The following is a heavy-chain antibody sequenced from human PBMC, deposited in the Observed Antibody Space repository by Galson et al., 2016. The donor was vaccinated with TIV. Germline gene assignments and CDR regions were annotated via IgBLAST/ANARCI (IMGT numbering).Heavy chain of an antibody. CDR3: ARAPYGENWYFGL. Sequence: SETLSLTCSVSGVSINRHYWTWIRQPPRKGLEWIASIYYSGNTNTNYNPSLNSRVTISVDTSRNQVSLKLRSVTAADTAVYYCARAPYGENWYFGLWGRGTLVTVSS. J-gene: IGHJ2*01. CDR2: IYYSGNTNT. D-gene: IGHD4-17*01. V-gene: IGHV4-59*08. CDR1: GVSINRHY.